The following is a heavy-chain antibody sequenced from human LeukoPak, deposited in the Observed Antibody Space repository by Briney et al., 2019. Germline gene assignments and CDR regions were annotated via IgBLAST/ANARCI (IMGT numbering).Heavy chain of an antibody. Sequence: SETLSLTCTVSGGSISSYYWSWIRQPPGKGLEWIGHIYYIGSTNYNPSLRSRVTISVDTSKNQFSLKLSSVTAADTAVYYCAKDRGMVATGWFDPWGQGTLVTVSS. CDR1: GGSISSYY. J-gene: IGHJ5*02. V-gene: IGHV4-59*12. CDR2: IYYIGST. CDR3: AKDRGMVATGWFDP. D-gene: IGHD5-12*01.